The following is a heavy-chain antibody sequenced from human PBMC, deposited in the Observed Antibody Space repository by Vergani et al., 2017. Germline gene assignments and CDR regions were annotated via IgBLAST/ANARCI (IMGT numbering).Heavy chain of an antibody. V-gene: IGHV3-23*01. CDR3: AKVVLVTTAFYWYFDL. CDR2: ISGAGDST. J-gene: IGHJ2*01. CDR1: GFTFNTYG. D-gene: IGHD4-23*01. Sequence: EVQLLESAGGLVQPGGSLRLSCSGSGFTFNTYGMSWVRQAPGKGLDWVSAISGAGDSTYYADSVRGRFTISRDNSQNTLFLQMNSLRDEDTAIYYCAKVVLVTTAFYWYFDLWGHGTQVTVSS.